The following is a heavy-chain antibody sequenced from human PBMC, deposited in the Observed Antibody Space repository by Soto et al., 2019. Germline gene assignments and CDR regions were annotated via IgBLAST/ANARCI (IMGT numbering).Heavy chain of an antibody. V-gene: IGHV4-38-2*01. D-gene: IGHD2-21*02. CDR3: ARGGYLTTDNWFDP. J-gene: IGHJ5*02. CDR1: GYSISSGYY. Sequence: SETLSLTCAVSGYSISSGYYWGWIRQPPGKGLEWIGSIYHSGSTYYNPSLKSRVTISVDTSKNQFSLKLSSVTAADTAVYYCARGGYLTTDNWFDPWGQGTLVTVSS. CDR2: IYHSGST.